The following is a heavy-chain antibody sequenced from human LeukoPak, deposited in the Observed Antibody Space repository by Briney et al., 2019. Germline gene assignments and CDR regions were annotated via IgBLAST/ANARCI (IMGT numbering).Heavy chain of an antibody. CDR2: INPNSGGT. V-gene: IGHV1-2*02. D-gene: IGHD4-17*01. J-gene: IGHJ3*02. CDR1: GYTFTGYY. Sequence: ASVKVSCKASGYTFTGYYMHWVRQAPGHGLEWMGWINPNSGGTNYAQKFQGRVTMTRDTSISTAYMELSRLRSDDTAVYYCARDYGDYTPTDAFDIWGQGTMVTVSS. CDR3: ARDYGDYTPTDAFDI.